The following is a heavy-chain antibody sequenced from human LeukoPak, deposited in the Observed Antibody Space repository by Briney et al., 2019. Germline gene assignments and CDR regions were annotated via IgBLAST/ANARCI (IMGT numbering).Heavy chain of an antibody. J-gene: IGHJ4*02. V-gene: IGHV1-69*04. Sequence: ASVKVSCKASGGTFSSYAISWVRQAPGQGLEWMGRIIPILGIANYAQKFQGRVTITADKSTSTAYMELSSLRTEDTAVYYCARVVEMATTKAGFGYWGQGTLVTVSS. D-gene: IGHD5-24*01. CDR2: IIPILGIA. CDR3: ARVVEMATTKAGFGY. CDR1: GGTFSSYA.